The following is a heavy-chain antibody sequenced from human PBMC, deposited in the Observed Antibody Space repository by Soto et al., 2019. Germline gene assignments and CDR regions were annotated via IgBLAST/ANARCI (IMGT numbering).Heavy chain of an antibody. V-gene: IGHV1-18*01. Sequence: QVHLVQSGAEVKKPGASVKVSCKASGYTFTRFGITWVRQAPGQGLEWMGWISVYNGNTIYIEKLRGRVTMTTDSTTSTAYMELRSLQSDDTAVYSCARGNVLLWVGELLDWGQGTLVTVSS. J-gene: IGHJ4*02. CDR2: ISVYNGNT. D-gene: IGHD3-10*01. CDR1: GYTFTRFG. CDR3: ARGNVLLWVGELLD.